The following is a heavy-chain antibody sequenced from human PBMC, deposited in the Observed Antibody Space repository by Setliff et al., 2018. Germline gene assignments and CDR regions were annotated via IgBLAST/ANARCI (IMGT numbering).Heavy chain of an antibody. J-gene: IGHJ6*02. CDR3: ARGRERDYNFWSGYYTYYYYGMDV. Sequence: ASVKVSYKASGYTFTSYDINWVRQATGQGLEWMGWMNPNSGNTGYAQKFQGRDTMTSNTSISTAYMELSSLRSEDTVVYYCARGRERDYNFWSGYYTYYYYGMDVWGQGTTVTVSS. D-gene: IGHD3-3*01. CDR2: MNPNSGNT. CDR1: GYTFTSYD. V-gene: IGHV1-8*02.